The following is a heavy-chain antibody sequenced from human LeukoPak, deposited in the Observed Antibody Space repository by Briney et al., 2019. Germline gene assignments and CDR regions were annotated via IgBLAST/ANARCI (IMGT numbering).Heavy chain of an antibody. J-gene: IGHJ4*02. D-gene: IGHD1/OR15-1a*01. CDR1: GFPLSVSW. V-gene: IGHV3-74*01. CDR2: ITTDETT. Sequence: PGGSLRLSCAASGFPLSVSWMHWFRQVPGKGLMWVSRITTDETTTYADFVRGRFSISRDNAKNTVYLQMNSLRVEDTAVYYCAKDWFATTDYWGQGILVTVSS. CDR3: AKDWFATTDY.